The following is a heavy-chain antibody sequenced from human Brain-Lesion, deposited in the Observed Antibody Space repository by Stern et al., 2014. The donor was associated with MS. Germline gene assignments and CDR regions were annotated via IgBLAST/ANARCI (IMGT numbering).Heavy chain of an antibody. J-gene: IGHJ5*02. D-gene: IGHD2-15*01. Sequence: VQLVQSGGGLVQPGGSLRLSCAASGFTFSSYWMNWVRQAPGKGLEGVDNIKEDGSETYYVDSVKGRFTISRDNAKNSLYLQMNSLRAEDTAVYYCARGSDTWGQGTLVTVSS. CDR3: ARGSDT. V-gene: IGHV3-7*01. CDR2: IKEDGSET. CDR1: GFTFSSYW.